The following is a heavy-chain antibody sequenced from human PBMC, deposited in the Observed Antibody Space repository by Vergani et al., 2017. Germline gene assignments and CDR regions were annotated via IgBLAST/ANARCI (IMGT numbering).Heavy chain of an antibody. J-gene: IGHJ4*02. CDR2: VYFLGVT. CDR1: DSSVISYY. Sequence: QVKLQESGPGLFKPSETLSLTCTVPDSSVISYYWSWIRPPPGKGLEWMGYVYFLGVTLYDPSVKGRMTISLNTSSNQFSLYLTAEAAADTADYYCARSRIFYGAGRPYYWGQGTLVTVSS. D-gene: IGHD3-10*01. CDR3: ARSRIFYGAGRPYY. V-gene: IGHV4-59*02.